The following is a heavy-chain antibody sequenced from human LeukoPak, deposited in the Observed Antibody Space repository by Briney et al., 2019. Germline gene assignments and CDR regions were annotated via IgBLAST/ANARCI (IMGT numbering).Heavy chain of an antibody. CDR2: MSPNSGDT. CDR3: ARGPPNWGYDY. CDR1: GYTFTSYD. V-gene: IGHV1-8*01. Sequence: ASVKVSCKASGYTFTSYDFNWVRQATGQRPEWMGWMSPNSGDTGYAQKFQDRVTMTRNTSISTAYMELSSLRSDDTAVYYCARGPPNWGYDYWGPGTLATVSS. D-gene: IGHD7-27*01. J-gene: IGHJ4*02.